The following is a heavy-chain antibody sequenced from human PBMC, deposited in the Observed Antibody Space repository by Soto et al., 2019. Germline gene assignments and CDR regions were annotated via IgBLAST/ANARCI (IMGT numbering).Heavy chain of an antibody. CDR1: GFTFSSYA. D-gene: IGHD3-3*01. CDR2: ISYDGSNK. J-gene: IGHJ6*02. CDR3: ASPDYDFWSGYEYYGMDV. V-gene: IGHV3-30-3*01. Sequence: PGGSLRLSCAASGFTFSSYAMHWVRQAPGKGLEWVAVISYDGSNKYYADSVKGRFTISRDNSKNTLYLQMNSLRAEDTAVYYCASPDYDFWSGYEYYGMDVWGQGTTVTVSS.